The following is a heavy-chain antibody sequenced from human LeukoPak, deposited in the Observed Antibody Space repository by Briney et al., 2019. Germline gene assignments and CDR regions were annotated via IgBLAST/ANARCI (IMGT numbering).Heavy chain of an antibody. V-gene: IGHV1-8*01. CDR3: ASWGSITMVRGVFDAFDI. CDR2: MNPNSGNT. Sequence: SVKVSCKASGYTFTSYDINWVRQATGQGLEWMGWMNPNSGNTGYAQKFQGRVTMTRNTSISTAYMELSSPRSEDTAVYYCASWGSITMVRGVFDAFDIWGQGTMVTVSS. CDR1: GYTFTSYD. D-gene: IGHD3-10*01. J-gene: IGHJ3*02.